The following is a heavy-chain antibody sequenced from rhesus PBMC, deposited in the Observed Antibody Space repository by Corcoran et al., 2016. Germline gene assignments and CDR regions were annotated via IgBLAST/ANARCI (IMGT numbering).Heavy chain of an antibody. D-gene: IGHD2-21*01. CDR2: IYGVSGST. J-gene: IGHJ1*01. Sequence: QVQLQESGPGLVKPSETLSLTCVVSGDSISSDYWGWVRQSPGKGREWIGYIYGVSGSTNNNPSLKSRVTISTDPSKNQFSLKLTAVTAAYTAIYYCAKYCSGTGCGYFEFWGQGALVTVSS. CDR1: GDSISSDY. V-gene: IGHV4S7*01. CDR3: AKYCSGTGCGYFEF.